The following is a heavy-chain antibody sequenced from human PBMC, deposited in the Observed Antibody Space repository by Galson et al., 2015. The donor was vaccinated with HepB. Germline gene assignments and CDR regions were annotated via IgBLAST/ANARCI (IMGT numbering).Heavy chain of an antibody. CDR3: ARGGVWYYDSSGYFDY. CDR2: ISSSSSTI. V-gene: IGHV3-48*04. J-gene: IGHJ4*02. D-gene: IGHD3-22*01. CDR1: GFTFSSYS. Sequence: SLRLSCAASGFTFSSYSMNWVRQAPGKGLEWVSYISSSSSTIYYADSVKGRFTISRDNAKNSLYLQMNSLRAEDTAVYYCARGGVWYYDSSGYFDYWGQGTLVTVSS.